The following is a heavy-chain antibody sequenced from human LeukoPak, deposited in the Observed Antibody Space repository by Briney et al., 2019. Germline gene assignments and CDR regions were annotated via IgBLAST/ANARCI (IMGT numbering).Heavy chain of an antibody. CDR1: GGSISSYY. J-gene: IGHJ6*03. Sequence: SETLSLTCTVSGGSISSYYWSWIRQPPGKGLEWIGYIYTSGSTNYNPSLKSRVTISVDTSKNQFSLKLSSVTAADTAVYYCARHKVDYYYYYMDVWGEGTTVTVSS. D-gene: IGHD5-12*01. CDR3: ARHKVDYYYYYMDV. CDR2: IYTSGST. V-gene: IGHV4-4*09.